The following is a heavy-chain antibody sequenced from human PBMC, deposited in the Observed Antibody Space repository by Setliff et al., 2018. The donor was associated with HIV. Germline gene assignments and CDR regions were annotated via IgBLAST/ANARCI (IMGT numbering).Heavy chain of an antibody. V-gene: IGHV4-34*01. CDR2: INHSGGT. J-gene: IGHJ4*02. CDR1: GGTFSLHY. D-gene: IGHD4-17*01. CDR3: AREAVDDYARYFDY. Sequence: SETLSLTCAVSGGTFSLHYYTWIRQSPLRGLEWIGEINHSGGTRYNPSLESRVTMSLDSSRKQFSLRLISVTAADTAVYYCAREAVDDYARYFDYWGQGSLVTVSS.